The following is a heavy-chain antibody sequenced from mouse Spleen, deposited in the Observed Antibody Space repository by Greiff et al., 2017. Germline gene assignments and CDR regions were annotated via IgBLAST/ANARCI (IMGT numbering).Heavy chain of an antibody. CDR1: GFNIKDDY. V-gene: IGHV14-4*01. Sequence: VQLQQSGAELVRPGASVKLSCTASGFNIKDDYMHWVKQRPEQGLEWIGWIDPENGDTEYASKFQGKATITADTSSNTAYLQLSGLTSEDTAVYYCTPSTMITTWFAYWGQGTLVTVSA. J-gene: IGHJ3*01. D-gene: IGHD2-4*01. CDR2: IDPENGDT. CDR3: TPSTMITTWFAY.